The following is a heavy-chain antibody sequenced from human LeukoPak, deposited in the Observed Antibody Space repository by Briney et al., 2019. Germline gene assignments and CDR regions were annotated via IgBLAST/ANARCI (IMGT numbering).Heavy chain of an antibody. V-gene: IGHV4-59*01. CDR1: GRSFSGYY. Sequence: SETLSLTCSVYGRSFSGYYWSWIRQPPGKGLEWVGYIYYSGSTNYNPSLKSRVTISVDTSKNQFSLKPSPVTAADTAVYYCARDSGTTGEVKFDPWGQGTLVTVSS. D-gene: IGHD3-10*01. CDR2: IYYSGST. J-gene: IGHJ5*02. CDR3: ARDSGTTGEVKFDP.